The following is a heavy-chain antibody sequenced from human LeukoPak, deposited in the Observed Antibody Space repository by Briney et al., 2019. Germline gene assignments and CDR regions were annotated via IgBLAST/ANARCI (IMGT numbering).Heavy chain of an antibody. D-gene: IGHD3-9*01. CDR1: GDSITNNGYY. Sequence: PSETLSLTCTVSGDSITNNGYYWSWIRQHPGKGLEWIGSIYYSGSTYYKSSLKTRITMSIDTSENQMSLKLTSVTAADTAKYYCARGNVTWDSDWLSPLPLDYWGQGTLVTVSS. V-gene: IGHV4-31*03. CDR2: IYYSGST. J-gene: IGHJ4*02. CDR3: ARGNVTWDSDWLSPLPLDY.